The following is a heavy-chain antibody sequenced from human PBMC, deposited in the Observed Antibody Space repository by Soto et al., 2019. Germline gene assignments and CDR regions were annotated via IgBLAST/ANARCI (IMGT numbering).Heavy chain of an antibody. Sequence: PGGSLRISCASSGFTFSSYAMSWVRQAPGKGLEWVSAISGSGGSTYYADSVKGRFTISRDNSKNTLYLQMNSLRAEDTAVYYCAKEGCSSTSCAHNIWGQGTMVTVSS. CDR2: ISGSGGST. CDR1: GFTFSSYA. D-gene: IGHD2-2*01. J-gene: IGHJ3*02. CDR3: AKEGCSSTSCAHNI. V-gene: IGHV3-23*01.